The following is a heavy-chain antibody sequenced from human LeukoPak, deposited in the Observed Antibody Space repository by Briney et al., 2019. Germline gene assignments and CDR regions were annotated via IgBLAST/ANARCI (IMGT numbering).Heavy chain of an antibody. V-gene: IGHV3-11*01. Sequence: GGSLRLSSAASGFTFSDYYMSWIRQAPGKGLEWVSYISSSGSTIYYADSVKGRFTISRVNAKNSLYLQMNSLRAEDTAVYYCARTTYYYDSSGYDDAFDIWGQGTMVTVSS. CDR3: ARTTYYYDSSGYDDAFDI. CDR1: GFTFSDYY. CDR2: ISSSGSTI. D-gene: IGHD3-22*01. J-gene: IGHJ3*02.